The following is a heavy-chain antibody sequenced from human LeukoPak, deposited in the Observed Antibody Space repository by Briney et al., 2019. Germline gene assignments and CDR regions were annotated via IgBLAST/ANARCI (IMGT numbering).Heavy chain of an antibody. D-gene: IGHD5-18*01. CDR2: ISGSGSST. J-gene: IGHJ3*02. CDR3: ARGREGYSYDDAFDI. CDR1: GFIFSNYP. Sequence: GESLRLSCAASGFIFSNYPMTWVRQAPGKGLEWVSAISGSGSSTYYADSVKGRFTISRDNSRNTLYLQMNSLRAEDTAVYYCARGREGYSYDDAFDIWGQGTMVTVSS. V-gene: IGHV3-23*01.